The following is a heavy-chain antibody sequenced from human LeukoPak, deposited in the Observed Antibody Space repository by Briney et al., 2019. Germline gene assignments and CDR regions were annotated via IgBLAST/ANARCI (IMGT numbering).Heavy chain of an antibody. Sequence: ASVKVSCKASGYTFSGYYIHWVRQAPGRGLEWVGWINARNGDTNYAQKFQGRVILTRDTSITASYMEVISLTSDDTDVYYCERASLASAGTRFWGQGTLVIVSS. CDR2: INARNGDT. V-gene: IGHV1-2*02. CDR1: GYTFSGYY. J-gene: IGHJ1*01. D-gene: IGHD6-13*01. CDR3: ERASLASAGTRF.